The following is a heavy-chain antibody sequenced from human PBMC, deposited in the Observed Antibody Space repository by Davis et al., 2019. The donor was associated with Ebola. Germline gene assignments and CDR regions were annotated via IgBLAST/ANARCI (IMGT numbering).Heavy chain of an antibody. CDR3: ARGYYYGMDV. Sequence: GESLKISCSASGFTFSSYAMHWVRQAPGKGLEYVSAISSNGGSTYYADSVKGRFTISRDNSKNTLYLQMSSLRAEDTAVYYCARGYYYGMDVWGQGTTVTVSS. CDR2: ISSNGGST. CDR1: GFTFSSYA. J-gene: IGHJ6*02. V-gene: IGHV3-64D*08.